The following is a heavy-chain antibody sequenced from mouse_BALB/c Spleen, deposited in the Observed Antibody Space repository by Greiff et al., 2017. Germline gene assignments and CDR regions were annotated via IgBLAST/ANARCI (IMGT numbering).Heavy chain of an antibody. J-gene: IGHJ2*01. V-gene: IGHV1-4*02. D-gene: IGHD2-1*01. CDR1: GYTFTSYT. Sequence: QVQLKESAAELARPGASVKMSCKASGYTFTSYTMHWVNQRPGQGLEWIGYINPSSGYTEYNQKFKDKTTLTADKSSSTAYMQLSSLTSEDSAVYYCAPIYYGNYAHYFDYWGQGTTLTVSS. CDR3: APIYYGNYAHYFDY. CDR2: INPSSGYT.